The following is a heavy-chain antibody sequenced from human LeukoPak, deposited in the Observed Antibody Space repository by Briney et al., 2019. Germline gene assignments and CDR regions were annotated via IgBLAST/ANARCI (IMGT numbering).Heavy chain of an antibody. V-gene: IGHV1-18*01. CDR3: ARDRRYCSGGSCFTLGY. CDR2: ISAYNGNT. CDR1: GYTFTIYG. D-gene: IGHD2-15*01. J-gene: IGHJ4*02. Sequence: ASVNVSCTASGYTFTIYGISWVRQAPGQGLEWMGWISAYNGNTNYAQKLQGRVTMTTDTSTSTAYMELRSLRSDDTAVYYCARDRRYCSGGSCFTLGYWGQGTPVTVSS.